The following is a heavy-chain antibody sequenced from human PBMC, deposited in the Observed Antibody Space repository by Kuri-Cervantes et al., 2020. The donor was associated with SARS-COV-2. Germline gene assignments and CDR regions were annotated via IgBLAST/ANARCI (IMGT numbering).Heavy chain of an antibody. CDR1: GFTFSSYS. CDR3: ARLEHYGDPRGGMDV. Sequence: GGSLRLSCAASGFTFSSYSMNWVRQAPGKGLEWVSSISSSSSYIYYADSVKGRFTISRDNAKNTLYLQMNSLRAEDTAVYYCARLEHYGDPRGGMDVWGQGTTVTVSS. CDR2: ISSSSSYI. V-gene: IGHV3-21*01. J-gene: IGHJ6*02. D-gene: IGHD4-17*01.